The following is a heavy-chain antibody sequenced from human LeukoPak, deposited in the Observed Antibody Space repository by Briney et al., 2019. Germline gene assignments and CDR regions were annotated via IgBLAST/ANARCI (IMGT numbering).Heavy chain of an antibody. CDR3: ARAEGGGDGYNSGVPFDY. J-gene: IGHJ4*02. Sequence: GGSLRLSCAASGFTFSDYYVSWIRQAPGKGLEWVSYISSSGSTTYYADSVKGRFTISRDNAKNSLYLQMNSLRAEDTAVYYCARAEGGGDGYNSGVPFDYWGQGTLVTVSS. CDR2: ISSSGSTT. V-gene: IGHV3-11*01. D-gene: IGHD5-24*01. CDR1: GFTFSDYY.